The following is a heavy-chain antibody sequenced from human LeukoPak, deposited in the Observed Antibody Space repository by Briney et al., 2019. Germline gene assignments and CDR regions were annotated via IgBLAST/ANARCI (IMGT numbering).Heavy chain of an antibody. D-gene: IGHD2-15*01. Sequence: PGGSMRHSCAASGFTFSSYAMSWVRQAPGKGLEWVLAISGSGGSTYYADSVKGRFTISRDNSKNTLYLQMNSLRAEDTAVYYCAKDPGYCSGGSCYTPFDYWGQGTLVTVSS. V-gene: IGHV3-23*01. CDR1: GFTFSSYA. CDR3: AKDPGYCSGGSCYTPFDY. J-gene: IGHJ4*02. CDR2: ISGSGGST.